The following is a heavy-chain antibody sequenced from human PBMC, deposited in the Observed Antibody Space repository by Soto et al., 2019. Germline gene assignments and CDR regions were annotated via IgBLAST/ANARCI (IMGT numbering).Heavy chain of an antibody. J-gene: IGHJ6*03. D-gene: IGHD4-17*01. V-gene: IGHV3-23*01. CDR1: GFTFSSYA. CDR2: ISGSGGST. Sequence: GGSLRLSCAASGFTFSSYAMSWVRQAPGKGLEWVSAISGSGGSTYYADSVKGRFTISRDNSKNTLYLQMNSLRAEDTAVYYCAKGPQNYGDYYYYYYMDDWGKGTTVTVSS. CDR3: AKGPQNYGDYYYYYYMDD.